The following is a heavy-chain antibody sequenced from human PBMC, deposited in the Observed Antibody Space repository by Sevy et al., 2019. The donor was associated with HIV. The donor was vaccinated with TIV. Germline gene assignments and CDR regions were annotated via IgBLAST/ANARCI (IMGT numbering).Heavy chain of an antibody. Sequence: GGSLRLSCAASGFTFSSYAMSWVRQAPGKGLEWVSAISGSGGSTYYADSVKGRFTISRDNSKNTLYLQMNSLRAEDTAVYYCAKDPDYYDSSGYTGIEDYWGQGTLVTVSS. D-gene: IGHD3-22*01. V-gene: IGHV3-23*01. CDR2: ISGSGGST. CDR3: AKDPDYYDSSGYTGIEDY. CDR1: GFTFSSYA. J-gene: IGHJ4*02.